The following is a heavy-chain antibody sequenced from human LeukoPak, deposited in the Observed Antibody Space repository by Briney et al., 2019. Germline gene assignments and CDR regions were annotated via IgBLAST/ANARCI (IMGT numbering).Heavy chain of an antibody. CDR2: IWYDGSNK. CDR3: ARSLAAAGIDY. Sequence: GGSLRLSCAASGFTFSSYGMHWVRQAPGKGLEWVAVIWYDGSNKYYADSVKGRFTISRDNSKNTLYLQMNSLRAEDTAVYYCARSLAAAGIDYWGQGTLVTVSS. V-gene: IGHV3-33*01. J-gene: IGHJ4*02. D-gene: IGHD6-13*01. CDR1: GFTFSSYG.